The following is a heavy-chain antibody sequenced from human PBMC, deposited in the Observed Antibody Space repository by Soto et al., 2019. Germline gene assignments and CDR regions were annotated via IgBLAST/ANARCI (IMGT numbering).Heavy chain of an antibody. V-gene: IGHV3-21*02. CDR2: ISSNSAYI. Sequence: EVQLVESGGGLVKPGGSLRLSCAASGFTFRSFTMNWVRQAPGKGLEWVSTISSNSAYIYYTDALRGRFTISRDNAKNSLHLQMNSLRAEVTAVYYCTRDASRDSSARGWFDPWGPGTLVTVSS. CDR1: GFTFRSFT. D-gene: IGHD6-13*01. J-gene: IGHJ5*02. CDR3: TRDASRDSSARGWFDP.